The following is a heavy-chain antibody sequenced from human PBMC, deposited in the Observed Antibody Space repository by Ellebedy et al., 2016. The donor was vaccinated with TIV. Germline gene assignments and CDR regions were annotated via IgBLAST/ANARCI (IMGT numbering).Heavy chain of an antibody. V-gene: IGHV1-2*02. CDR3: ARNGVSGWSDFDY. J-gene: IGHJ4*02. CDR2: INAKRGAT. Sequence: AASVKVSCKASGYTFTKYGLTWVRQAPGQGLEWMGWINAKRGATIYVQKFHDRVTMTRDMSISTAFLEVTGLTSDDTAVYYCARNGVSGWSDFDYWGQGTLVTVSS. CDR1: GYTFTKYG. D-gene: IGHD6-19*01.